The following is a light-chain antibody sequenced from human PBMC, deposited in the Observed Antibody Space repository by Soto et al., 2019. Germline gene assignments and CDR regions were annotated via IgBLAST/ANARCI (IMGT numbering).Light chain of an antibody. CDR3: QQYYSTPRT. CDR2: WAS. J-gene: IGKJ1*01. CDR1: QCVLYSSHNKNY. Sequence: DTGMTHFTDSLAVVLGESSNINCKYRQCVLYSSHNKNYLAWYQQKPGQPPKLLIYWASTRESGVPDRFSGSGSGTDFTLTISSLQAEDVAVYYCQQYYSTPRTFGQGPKVDIK. V-gene: IGKV4-1*01.